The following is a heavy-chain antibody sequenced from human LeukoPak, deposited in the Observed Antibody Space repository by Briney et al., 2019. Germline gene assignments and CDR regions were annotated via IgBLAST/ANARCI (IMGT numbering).Heavy chain of an antibody. CDR2: ISSSSSTI. Sequence: GGSLRLTCVASGLAFSSYSMNWVRQAPGKGLEWISYISSSSSTIYYADSVKGRFTISRDNAKNSLYLQMNSLRAEDTAVYYCASGKGHDFWSGYLSWFDPWGQGTLVTVSS. D-gene: IGHD3-3*01. J-gene: IGHJ5*02. CDR1: GLAFSSYS. V-gene: IGHV3-48*04. CDR3: ASGKGHDFWSGYLSWFDP.